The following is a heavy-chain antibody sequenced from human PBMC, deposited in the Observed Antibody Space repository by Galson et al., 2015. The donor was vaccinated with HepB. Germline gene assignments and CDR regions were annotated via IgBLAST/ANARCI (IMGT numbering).Heavy chain of an antibody. D-gene: IGHD2-2*01. V-gene: IGHV5-51*01. CDR2: IYPGDSDT. CDR3: ARRYCSSTSCYFSWFDP. CDR1: GYSFTSYW. J-gene: IGHJ5*02. Sequence: SGAEVKKPGESLKISCKGSGYSFTSYWIGWVRQMPGKGLEWMGIIYPGDSDTRYSPSFQGQVTISADKSISTAYLQWSSLKASDTAMYYCARRYCSSTSCYFSWFDPWGQGTLVTVSS.